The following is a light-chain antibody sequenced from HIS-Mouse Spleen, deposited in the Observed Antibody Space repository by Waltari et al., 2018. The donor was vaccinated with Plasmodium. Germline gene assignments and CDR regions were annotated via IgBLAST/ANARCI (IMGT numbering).Light chain of an antibody. V-gene: IGKV3-15*01. CDR1: QSVSSN. J-gene: IGKJ3*01. Sequence: EIVITQSPATLSVSPGHRASLPCRASQSVSSNLAWYQQKPGQAPRLLIYGASTRATGIPARFSGSGSGTEFTLTISSLQSEDFAVYYCQQYNNWSFTFGPGTKVDIK. CDR2: GAS. CDR3: QQYNNWSFT.